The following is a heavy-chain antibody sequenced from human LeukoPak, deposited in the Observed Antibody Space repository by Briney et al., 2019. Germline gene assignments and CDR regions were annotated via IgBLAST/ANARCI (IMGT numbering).Heavy chain of an antibody. CDR3: ARQAYLSGYFTLDY. CDR1: GGSFSSYY. CDR2: IHDSGSS. D-gene: IGHD3-3*01. J-gene: IGHJ4*02. V-gene: IGHV4-59*08. Sequence: SETLSLTCTVSGGSFSSYYWSWIRQPPGKGLEWIGYIHDSGSSNYNPSLKSRVTISLDTSKNQFSLKLTSVTAADTAVYYCARQAYLSGYFTLDYWGQGSLVTVSS.